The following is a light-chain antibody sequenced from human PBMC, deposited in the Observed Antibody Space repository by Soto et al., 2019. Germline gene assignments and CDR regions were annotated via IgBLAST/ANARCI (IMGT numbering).Light chain of an antibody. CDR2: DVI. CDR3: CSYAGSFTFV. CDR1: SSDVGGYNY. V-gene: IGLV2-11*01. J-gene: IGLJ1*01. Sequence: QSALTQPRSVSGSPGQSVTISCAGGSSDVGGYNYVSWYQQHPGTAPKLMIYDVIKRPSGVPDRFSGSKSGNTASLTISGLQAEDAADYYCCSYAGSFTFVFGTGTKVTVL.